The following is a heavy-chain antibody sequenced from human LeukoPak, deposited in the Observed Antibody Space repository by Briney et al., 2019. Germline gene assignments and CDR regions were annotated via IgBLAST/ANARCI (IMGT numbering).Heavy chain of an antibody. CDR1: GFTFSSYA. V-gene: IGHV3-23*01. CDR3: AKKPGGNSGPFDY. J-gene: IGHJ4*02. Sequence: PGGSLRLSCAASGFTFSSYAMSWVRQAPGKGLEWVSAISGSGGSTYYADTVKGRFTISRDNSKNTLYLQMNSLRAEDTAVYYCAKKPGGNSGPFDYWGQGTLVTVSS. D-gene: IGHD4-23*01. CDR2: ISGSGGST.